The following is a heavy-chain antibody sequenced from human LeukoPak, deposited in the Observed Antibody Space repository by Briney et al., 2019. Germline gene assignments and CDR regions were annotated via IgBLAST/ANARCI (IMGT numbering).Heavy chain of an antibody. J-gene: IGHJ6*03. Sequence: GGSLRLSCAASGFSFSTYTMHWVRQAPGKGLEWVAAISYDGSNKYYAGSVKDRFTISRDNSKNTPYLHMDSLSVADTTVHYCARGRKPSGYYYYMDVWGKGTTVTV. CDR1: GFSFSTYT. CDR2: ISYDGSNK. CDR3: ARGRKPSGYYYYMDV. V-gene: IGHV3-30*04.